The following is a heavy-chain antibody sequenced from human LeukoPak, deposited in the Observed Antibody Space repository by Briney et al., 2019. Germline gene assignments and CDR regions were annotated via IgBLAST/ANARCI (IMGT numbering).Heavy chain of an antibody. V-gene: IGHV3-11*01. D-gene: IGHD1-26*01. CDR3: ARGRWGSYSSLAYHYYYMDV. J-gene: IGHJ6*03. CDR1: GFTFSDYY. Sequence: GGSLRLSCAASGFTFSDYYMSWIRQAPGKGLEWVSYISSSGSTIYYADSVKGRFTISRDNAKNSLYLQMNSLRAEDTAVYYCARGRWGSYSSLAYHYYYMDVWGKGTTVTISS. CDR2: ISSSGSTI.